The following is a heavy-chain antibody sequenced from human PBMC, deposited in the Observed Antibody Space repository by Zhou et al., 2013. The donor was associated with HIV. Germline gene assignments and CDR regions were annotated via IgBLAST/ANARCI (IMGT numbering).Heavy chain of an antibody. CDR1: GGTFNTYT. CDR2: ILPTYGTT. V-gene: IGHV1-69*13. D-gene: IGHD6-13*01. J-gene: IGHJ4*02. Sequence: QVQLQQSGAELKRPGSSVKISCKAFGGTFNTYTINWVRQGPGQGLEWMGRILPTYGTTDYAQKFRDRVKISADESSNTVYMEIRGLKSADTALYYCTRRQQLLDQWGQGTLVTVSS. CDR3: TRRQQLLDQ.